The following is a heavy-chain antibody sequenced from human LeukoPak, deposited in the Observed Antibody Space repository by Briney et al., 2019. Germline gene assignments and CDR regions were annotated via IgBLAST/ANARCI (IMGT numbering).Heavy chain of an antibody. Sequence: PGGSLRLSCAASGFTVSSNYMSWVRQAPGKGLEWVSVIYSGGSTYYADSVKGRFTISRDNSKNTLYLQMNSLRAEDTAVYYCAKVDGYYGNDAFDIWGQGTMVTVSS. J-gene: IGHJ3*02. V-gene: IGHV3-53*01. D-gene: IGHD3-22*01. CDR1: GFTVSSNY. CDR2: IYSGGST. CDR3: AKVDGYYGNDAFDI.